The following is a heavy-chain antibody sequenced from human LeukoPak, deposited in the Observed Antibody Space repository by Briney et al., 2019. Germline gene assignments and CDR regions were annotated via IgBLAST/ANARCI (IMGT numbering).Heavy chain of an antibody. J-gene: IGHJ4*02. V-gene: IGHV1-69*13. Sequence: SVKVSCKASGGTFSSYAISWVRQAPGQGLEWMGGIIPIFGTANYAQKFQGRVTITADESTSTAYMELSSLRSEDTAVYYCARRIDCSSTSYYWEDWGQGTLVTVSS. CDR1: GGTFSSYA. D-gene: IGHD2-2*01. CDR2: IIPIFGTA. CDR3: ARRIDCSSTSYYWED.